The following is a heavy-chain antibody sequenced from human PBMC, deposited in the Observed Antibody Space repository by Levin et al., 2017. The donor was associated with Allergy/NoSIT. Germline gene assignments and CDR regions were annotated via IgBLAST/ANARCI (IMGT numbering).Heavy chain of an antibody. CDR2: ISWDSGSI. Sequence: GGSLRLSCAASGFTFDDYAMYWVRQAPGKGLEWVSGISWDSGSIGYADSVKGRFTISRDNAKNSLYLQMNSLNPEDTALYYCAKGVAGSGYPHFDYWGQGTLVTVSS. V-gene: IGHV3-9*01. CDR1: GFTFDDYA. J-gene: IGHJ4*02. D-gene: IGHD3-22*01. CDR3: AKGVAGSGYPHFDY.